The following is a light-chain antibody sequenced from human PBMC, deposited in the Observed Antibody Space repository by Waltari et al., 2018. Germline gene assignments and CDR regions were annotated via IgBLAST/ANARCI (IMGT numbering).Light chain of an antibody. CDR1: QSISRY. J-gene: IGKJ1*01. Sequence: IMLTQSPGTLSLSPGERATLSCRASQSISRYLAWYQQKPGQAPRLLIYDASTRATGIPDRCSGSGSGTDFSLTISRLEPEDFAVYYCQKYGSLPATFGQGTKVEIK. CDR3: QKYGSLPAT. CDR2: DAS. V-gene: IGKV3-20*01.